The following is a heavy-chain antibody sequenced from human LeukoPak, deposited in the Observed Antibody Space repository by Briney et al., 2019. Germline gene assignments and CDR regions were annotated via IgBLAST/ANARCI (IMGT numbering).Heavy chain of an antibody. CDR2: INPNSGGT. J-gene: IGHJ4*02. D-gene: IGHD1-26*01. CDR1: GYTFSNYG. CDR3: ARDLVLDSGSYICSY. Sequence: GASVKVSCKASGYTFSNYGISWVRQAPGQGLEWMGWINPNSGGTNYAQKFQGRVTMTRDTSISTAYMELSRLRSDDTAVYYCARDLVLDSGSYICSYWGQGTLVTVSS. V-gene: IGHV1-2*02.